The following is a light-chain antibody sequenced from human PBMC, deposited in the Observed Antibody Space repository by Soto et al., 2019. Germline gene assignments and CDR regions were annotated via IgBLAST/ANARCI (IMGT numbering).Light chain of an antibody. J-gene: IGKJ1*01. CDR3: QQYFEWPPMT. Sequence: ETVMTQSPATLSVSPGESATLSCRASETVATNLAWYQQKPGQAPRLLISGASTRAAGISDRFRGSGSGTEFTLTISSLRSEDSAIYYCQQYFEWPPMTFGQGTKVDIK. V-gene: IGKV3-15*01. CDR1: ETVATN. CDR2: GAS.